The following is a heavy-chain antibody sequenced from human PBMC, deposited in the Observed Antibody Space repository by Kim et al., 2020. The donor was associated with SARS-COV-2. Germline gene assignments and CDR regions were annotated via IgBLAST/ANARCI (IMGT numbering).Heavy chain of an antibody. D-gene: IGHD3-3*01. V-gene: IGHV1-46*01. CDR1: GYTFTSYY. CDR2: INPSGGST. J-gene: IGHJ6*02. Sequence: ASVKVSCKASGYTFTSYYMHWVRQAPGQGLEWMGIINPSGGSTSYAQKFQGRVTMTRDTSTSTVYMELSSLRSEDTAVYYCARDAYDFWSAHYYGMDVWGQGTTVTVSS. CDR3: ARDAYDFWSAHYYGMDV.